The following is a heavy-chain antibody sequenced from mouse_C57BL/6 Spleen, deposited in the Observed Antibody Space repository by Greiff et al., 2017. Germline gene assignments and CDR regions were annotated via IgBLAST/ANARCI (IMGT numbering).Heavy chain of an antibody. CDR1: GFSLTSYG. CDR2: IWRGGST. D-gene: IGHD2-4*01. V-gene: IGHV2-5*01. Sequence: VQGVESGPGLVQPSQSLSITCTVSGFSLTSYGVHWVRQSPGKGLEWLGVIWRGGSTDYNAAFMSRLSITKDNSKSQVFFKMNSLQADDTAIYYCAKSDYDLYWYFDVWGTGTTVTVSS. J-gene: IGHJ1*03. CDR3: AKSDYDLYWYFDV.